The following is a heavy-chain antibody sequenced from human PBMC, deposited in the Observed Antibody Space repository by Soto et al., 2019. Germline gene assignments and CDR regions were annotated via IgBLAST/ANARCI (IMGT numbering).Heavy chain of an antibody. J-gene: IGHJ4*02. D-gene: IGHD1-26*01. CDR2: ISHEGSNK. V-gene: IGHV3-30*18. Sequence: QVQLVESGGGVVQPGRSLRLSCVASGFIFSSYGMHWVRQAPGKGLEWVAVISHEGSNKYYTDSVKGRFTISRDNSKNTVYLEMNSLRAEDTAVYYCAKDRSPFSFVGPTSLWGQGTLVTVSS. CDR3: AKDRSPFSFVGPTSL. CDR1: GFIFSSYG.